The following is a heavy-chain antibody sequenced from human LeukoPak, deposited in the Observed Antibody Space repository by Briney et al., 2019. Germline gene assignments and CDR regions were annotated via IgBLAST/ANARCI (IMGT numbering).Heavy chain of an antibody. CDR1: GGSITTHY. CDR2: IYTSGST. J-gene: IGHJ3*02. V-gene: IGHV4-4*07. D-gene: IGHD6-13*01. Sequence: SETLSLTCTVSGGSITTHYWSWVRQPAGKGLEWIGRIYTSGSTNYNPSLKSRVTMSVDTSKNQFSLKLSSVTAADTAVYYCARSGGSSSWYVFSTFDIWGQGTMVTVSS. CDR3: ARSGGSSSWYVFSTFDI.